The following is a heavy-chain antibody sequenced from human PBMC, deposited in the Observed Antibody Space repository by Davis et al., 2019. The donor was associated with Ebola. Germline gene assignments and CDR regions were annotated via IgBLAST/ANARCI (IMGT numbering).Heavy chain of an antibody. J-gene: IGHJ4*02. CDR3: ARHVTTLSETWFDY. CDR1: GGSISSRSYY. V-gene: IGHV4-39*01. D-gene: IGHD2/OR15-2a*01. Sequence: PSETLSLTCTVSGGSISSRSYYWGWIRQPPGKGLEWIGSIYYSGSTYYNPSLKSRVTISVDTSKNQFSLKLSSVTAADTAVYYCARHVTTLSETWFDYWGQGTLVTVSS. CDR2: IYYSGST.